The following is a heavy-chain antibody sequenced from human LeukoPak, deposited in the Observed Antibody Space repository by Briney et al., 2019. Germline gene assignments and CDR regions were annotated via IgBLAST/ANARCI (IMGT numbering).Heavy chain of an antibody. Sequence: PGGSLRLSCAASGFTFDDYTMHWVRQAPGKGPEWVSLISWDGGSTYYADSVKGRFTISRDNSKNSLYLQMNSLRTEDTALYYCASSPYYDILTGYYGGFAYWGQGTLVTVSS. CDR1: GFTFDDYT. D-gene: IGHD3-9*01. J-gene: IGHJ4*02. CDR2: ISWDGGST. CDR3: ASSPYYDILTGYYGGFAY. V-gene: IGHV3-43*01.